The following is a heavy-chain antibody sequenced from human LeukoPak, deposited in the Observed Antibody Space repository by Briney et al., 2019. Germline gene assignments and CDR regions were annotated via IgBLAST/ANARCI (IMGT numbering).Heavy chain of an antibody. CDR1: GGSFSGYY. D-gene: IGHD3-22*01. CDR2: INHSGST. V-gene: IGHV4-34*01. CDR3: ARGRGRYYHSSGSALSY. Sequence: SETLSLTCAVYGGSFSGYYWCWIRQPPGKGLEWIGEINHSGSTNYNPSLKSRVTISVDTSKNQFSLKLSSVTAADTAVYYYARGRGRYYHSSGSALSYWGPGTLVTVSS. J-gene: IGHJ4*02.